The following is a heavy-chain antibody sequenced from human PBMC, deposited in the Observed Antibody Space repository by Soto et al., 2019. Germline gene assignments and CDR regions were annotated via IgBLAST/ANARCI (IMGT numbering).Heavy chain of an antibody. V-gene: IGHV1-2*04. D-gene: IGHD2-15*01. CDR3: ARESYCSGGSCYLEPAFDI. CDR2: INPNSGGT. CDR1: GYTLTRYY. Sequence: GSVKVSCKASGYTLTRYYMHWVRQAPGQGLEWMGWINPNSGGTNYAQKFQGWVTMTRDTSISTAYMELSRLRSDDTAVYYCARESYCSGGSCYLEPAFDIWGQGTMVTVSS. J-gene: IGHJ3*02.